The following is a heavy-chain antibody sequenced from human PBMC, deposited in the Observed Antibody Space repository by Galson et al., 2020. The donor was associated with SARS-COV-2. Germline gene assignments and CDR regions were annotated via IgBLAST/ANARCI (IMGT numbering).Heavy chain of an antibody. Sequence: SETLSLTCAVYGGSFSGYSWSWIRQPPEKGLEWIGEINHSGSTNYNPSLKSRVTISVDTSKNQFSLKLSSVTAADTAVYYCARLARTLAYWGQGTLVTVSS. CDR1: GGSFSGYS. CDR3: ARLARTLAY. CDR2: INHSGST. J-gene: IGHJ4*02. V-gene: IGHV4-34*01.